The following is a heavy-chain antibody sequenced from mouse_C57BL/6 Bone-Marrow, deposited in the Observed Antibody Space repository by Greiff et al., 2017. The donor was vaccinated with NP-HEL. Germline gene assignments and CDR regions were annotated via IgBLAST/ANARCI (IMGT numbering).Heavy chain of an antibody. V-gene: IGHV1-63*01. CDR2: IYPGGGYT. Sequence: VQLQQSGAELVRPGTSVKMSCKASGYTFTNYWIGWAKQRPGHGLEWIGDIYPGGGYTNYNEKFKGKATMTADKSSSTAYMQFSGLTSEDSAIYYCARWKGDYYGSSFPYFDVWGTGTTVTVSS. CDR1: GYTFTNYW. CDR3: ARWKGDYYGSSFPYFDV. D-gene: IGHD1-1*01. J-gene: IGHJ1*03.